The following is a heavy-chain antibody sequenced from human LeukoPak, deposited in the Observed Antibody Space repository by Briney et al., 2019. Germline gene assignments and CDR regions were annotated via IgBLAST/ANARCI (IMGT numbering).Heavy chain of an antibody. Sequence: SETLSLTCSVSGDSISGYYWSWIRQPPGKGLEWIGYVDYSGSTNFNPSLKSRVTISVDTSKNQFSLKLSSVTAADTAVYYCARGPENIAAPLFFDYWGQGTLVTVSS. CDR3: ARGPENIAAPLFFDY. CDR1: GDSISGYY. CDR2: VDYSGST. J-gene: IGHJ4*02. D-gene: IGHD6-6*01. V-gene: IGHV4-59*12.